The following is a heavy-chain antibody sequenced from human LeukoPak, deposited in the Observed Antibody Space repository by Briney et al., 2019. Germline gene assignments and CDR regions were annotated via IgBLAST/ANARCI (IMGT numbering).Heavy chain of an antibody. Sequence: GGSLRLSCTAFGFTFSNYPMNWVRQAPGKGLEWVSNVRPGDSARSYADSVRGRFTISRDDAKNSLYLQMNSLRDEDTAVYYCATDSHYAFDFWGLGTLVTVSS. V-gene: IGHV3-48*02. CDR2: VRPGDSAR. CDR3: ATDSHYAFDF. CDR1: GFTFSNYP. J-gene: IGHJ4*02. D-gene: IGHD4-17*01.